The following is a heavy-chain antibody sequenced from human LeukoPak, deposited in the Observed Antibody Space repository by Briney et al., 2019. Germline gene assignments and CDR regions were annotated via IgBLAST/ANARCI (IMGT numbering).Heavy chain of an antibody. CDR2: IKSDGIST. J-gene: IGHJ6*02. CDR1: GFPFSTYW. Sequence: PGGSLRLSCAASGFPFSTYWMHWVRQAPGKGLVWVSRIKSDGISTTYADPVKGRFTISRDNAKNTLYLQMNSLRAEDTAVYYCVRDRYYGMDVWGQGTTVTVSS. CDR3: VRDRYYGMDV. V-gene: IGHV3-74*01.